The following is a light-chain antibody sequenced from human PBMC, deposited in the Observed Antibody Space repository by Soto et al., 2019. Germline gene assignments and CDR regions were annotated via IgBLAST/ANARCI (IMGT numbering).Light chain of an antibody. Sequence: QSALTQPASVSGSPGQSITASCTGTSSDIGSYNLVSWYQQHPGKAPKLIIYEVSQRPSGVSNRFSGSKSGNTASLTISGLQAEDEADYYCCSYAGTTFYVFGTGTKVTVL. V-gene: IGLV2-23*02. CDR2: EVS. CDR3: CSYAGTTFYV. CDR1: SSDIGSYNL. J-gene: IGLJ1*01.